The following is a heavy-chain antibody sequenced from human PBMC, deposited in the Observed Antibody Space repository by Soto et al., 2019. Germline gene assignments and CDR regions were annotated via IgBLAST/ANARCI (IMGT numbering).Heavy chain of an antibody. Sequence: SETLSLTCTVSGGSIISYYWSWIRQPPWKGLEWIGYIYYSGSTNYNPSLKSRVTISVDTSKNQFSLKLSSVTAADTAVYYCARDRVLRSYWYFDLWGRGTLVTVSS. D-gene: IGHD1-26*01. V-gene: IGHV4-59*01. CDR3: ARDRVLRSYWYFDL. CDR2: IYYSGST. J-gene: IGHJ2*01. CDR1: GGSIISYY.